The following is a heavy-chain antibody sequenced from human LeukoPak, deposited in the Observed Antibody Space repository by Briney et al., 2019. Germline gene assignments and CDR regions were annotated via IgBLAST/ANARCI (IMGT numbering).Heavy chain of an antibody. CDR3: ASVAIDGNCYQSDY. V-gene: IGHV3-23*01. J-gene: IGHJ4*02. CDR1: GFTFSNYA. Sequence: PGGSLRLSCVASGFTFSNYAMTWVRQTPGKGLEWVSTISGRDISTYYPDSVKGRFTISRDNSKNTLYLQMNNVRAEDTAIYYCASVAIDGNCYQSDYWGQGTLVTVSS. D-gene: IGHD2-15*01. CDR2: ISGRDIST.